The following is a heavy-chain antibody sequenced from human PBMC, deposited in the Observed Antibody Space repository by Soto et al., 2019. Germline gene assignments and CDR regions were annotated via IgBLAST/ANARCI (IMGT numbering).Heavy chain of an antibody. J-gene: IGHJ6*02. CDR3: AADSAGYDSREFYYYGLDV. Sequence: SVKVSCKASGFIFSSSAVQWVRQARGQGLEWIGRIVVGTGNTNYAQKFQERVTITRDVPTNTAYLEVSGLRSEDTAVYYCAADSAGYDSREFYYYGLDVWGQGTTVTVSS. V-gene: IGHV1-58*01. D-gene: IGHD3-22*01. CDR1: GFIFSSSA. CDR2: IVVGTGNT.